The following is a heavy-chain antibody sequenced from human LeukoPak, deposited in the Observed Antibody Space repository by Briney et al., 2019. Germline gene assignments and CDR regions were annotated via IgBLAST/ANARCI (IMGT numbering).Heavy chain of an antibody. Sequence: GGSLRLSCAASGFTFSTSGMHWVRQAPGKRMELGAFIRFDVSDDYYADSVKGRFTISRDNSKNTLFLQMNDLRPEDTAVYYCAKEQRIRHCSEGVCMEGYYFDYGGKGSLVTVPS. CDR1: GFTFSTSG. V-gene: IGHV3-30*02. J-gene: IGHJ4*02. CDR3: AKEQRIRHCSEGVCMEGYYFDY. CDR2: IRFDVSDD. D-gene: IGHD2-8*01.